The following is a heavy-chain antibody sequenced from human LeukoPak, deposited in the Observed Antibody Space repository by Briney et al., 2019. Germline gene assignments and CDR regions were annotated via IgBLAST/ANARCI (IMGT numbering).Heavy chain of an antibody. CDR2: INQDGNKN. CDR1: GFTFSTYW. J-gene: IGHJ3*02. Sequence: GGSLRLSCAASGFTFSTYWMTWVRQAPGKGLEWVANINQDGNKNYYLDSVKGRFTISRDNAKNSLYLQMNSLRAEDTAVYYCAREGSGDAFDIWGQGTMVTVSS. CDR3: AREGSGDAFDI. V-gene: IGHV3-7*01.